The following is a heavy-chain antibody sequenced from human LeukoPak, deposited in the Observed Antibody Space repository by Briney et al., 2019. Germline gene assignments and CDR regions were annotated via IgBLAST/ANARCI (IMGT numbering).Heavy chain of an antibody. Sequence: GGSLRLSCATPGFTFNNAWMSWVRQVPGKGLEWVGRIKSKADDGATDYAAPVKGRFTISRDDSKNTLYLQMHSLKTEDTAVYHCTTGERRFDSSGFYPYYFDYWGQGTLVTVSS. CDR2: IKSKADDGAT. D-gene: IGHD3-22*01. V-gene: IGHV3-15*01. J-gene: IGHJ4*02. CDR1: GFTFNNAW. CDR3: TTGERRFDSSGFYPYYFDY.